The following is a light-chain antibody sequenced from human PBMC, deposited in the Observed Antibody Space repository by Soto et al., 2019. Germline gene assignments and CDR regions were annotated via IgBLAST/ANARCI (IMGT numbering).Light chain of an antibody. J-gene: IGKJ1*01. Sequence: DIKMNKSAATLSASVGDRVTITCRASQSISSWLAWYQQKPGKAPKLLIYDASSLESGVPSRFSGSGSGTDFTLTISSLQPEDFATYYCQQSYSTPKTFGQGTKVDIK. CDR2: DAS. CDR1: QSISSW. CDR3: QQSYSTPKT. V-gene: IGKV1-39*01.